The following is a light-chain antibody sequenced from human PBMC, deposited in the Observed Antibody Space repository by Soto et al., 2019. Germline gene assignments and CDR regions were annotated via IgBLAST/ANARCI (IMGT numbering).Light chain of an antibody. CDR3: SSYAGSSTPVV. Sequence: QSVLTQPASVSGSPGQSITISCTGTSSDVGSYNLVSWYQQHPGKAPKLMIYEVSKWPSGVFNRFSGSKSGNTASLTISGLQAEDEADYYCSSYAGSSTPVVFGEGTKVTVL. CDR1: SSDVGSYNL. V-gene: IGLV2-23*02. J-gene: IGLJ2*01. CDR2: EVS.